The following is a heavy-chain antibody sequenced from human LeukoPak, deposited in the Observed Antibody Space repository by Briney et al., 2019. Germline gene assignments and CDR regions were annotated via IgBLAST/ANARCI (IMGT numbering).Heavy chain of an antibody. CDR1: GFTFSSYS. D-gene: IGHD2-2*01. CDR3: ARVAIVVVPAAPLDP. Sequence: AGGSLRLSCAASGFTFSSYSMNWVRQAPGKGLEWVSSISSSSSYIYYADSVKGRFTISRDNAKNSLYLQMNSLGAEDTAVYYCARVAIVVVPAAPLDPWGQGTLVTVSS. J-gene: IGHJ5*02. V-gene: IGHV3-21*01. CDR2: ISSSSSYI.